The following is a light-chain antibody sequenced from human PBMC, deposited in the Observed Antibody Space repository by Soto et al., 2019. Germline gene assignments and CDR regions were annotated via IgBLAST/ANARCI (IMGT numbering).Light chain of an antibody. J-gene: IGLJ1*01. CDR1: SSDVGANNY. CDR2: EVS. Sequence: QSALTQPASVSGSLGQSITISCTGTSSDVGANNYVSWYQHHPGKAPKFIIYEVSNRPSGVSNRFSGSKSGNTASLTISGLQAEDEADYYCSSFTNTYSYVFGTGTKVTVL. CDR3: SSFTNTYSYV. V-gene: IGLV2-14*01.